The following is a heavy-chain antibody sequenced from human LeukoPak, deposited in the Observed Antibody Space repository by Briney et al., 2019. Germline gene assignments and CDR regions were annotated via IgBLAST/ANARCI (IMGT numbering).Heavy chain of an antibody. V-gene: IGHV3-48*03. J-gene: IGHJ4*02. Sequence: GGSLRPSCAASGFTFSSYEMNWVRQAPGKGLEWVSYISGSGSTRYYADSVKGRFTVSRDNAKNSLDLQMNSLRAEDTAVYYCARKQNCDYWGQGTLVTVSS. CDR2: ISGSGSTR. CDR3: ARKQNCDY. CDR1: GFTFSSYE.